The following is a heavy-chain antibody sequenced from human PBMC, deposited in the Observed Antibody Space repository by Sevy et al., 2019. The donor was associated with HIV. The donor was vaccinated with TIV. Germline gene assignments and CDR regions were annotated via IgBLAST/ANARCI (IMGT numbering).Heavy chain of an antibody. V-gene: IGHV3-48*03. J-gene: IGHJ4*02. CDR2: ISNSGSSV. CDR1: GFSFSSYE. D-gene: IGHD4-17*01. CDR3: ARDLPPSATTVAHFDC. Sequence: GGSLRLSCAASGFSFSSYEMNWVRQAPGKGLEWLSYISNSGSSVYYSDSVRGRFTISRDNARNSLYLQMNSLRAEDTTVYYCARDLPPSATTVAHFDCRGQGTLVTVSS.